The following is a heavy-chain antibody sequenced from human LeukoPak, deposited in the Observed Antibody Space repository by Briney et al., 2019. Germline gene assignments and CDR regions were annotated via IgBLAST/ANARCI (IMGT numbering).Heavy chain of an antibody. CDR1: GFTFGSYD. CDR2: ISYDGSNT. Sequence: PGGSLTLSCTASGFTFGSYDMHWVRQAPGKGLEWVADISYDGSNTYHADSVKRIFTISRDNSTNSLYMQMNSLRAEETAVYYCATDPIQLSLPSPYIDYWGQGTPVTVSS. CDR3: ATDPIQLSLPSPYIDY. D-gene: IGHD5-18*01. V-gene: IGHV3-30*03. J-gene: IGHJ4*02.